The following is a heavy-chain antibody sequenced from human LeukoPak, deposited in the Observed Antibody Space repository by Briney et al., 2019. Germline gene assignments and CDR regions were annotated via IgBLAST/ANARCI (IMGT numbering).Heavy chain of an antibody. Sequence: PGGSLRLSCAASGFTLSSFWMSWVRQAPGKGLEWVANIKFDGSDKEYVDSVKGRFTISRDNAKNSLFLQMSSLRDDDTAIYYCARDQCSSNSCYWGGFYYMDVWGKGTTVTVSS. CDR2: IKFDGSDK. J-gene: IGHJ6*03. CDR1: GFTLSSFW. D-gene: IGHD2-2*01. V-gene: IGHV3-7*01. CDR3: ARDQCSSNSCYWGGFYYMDV.